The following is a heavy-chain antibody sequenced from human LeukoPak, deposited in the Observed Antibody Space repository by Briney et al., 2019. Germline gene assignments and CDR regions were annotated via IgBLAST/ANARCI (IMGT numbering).Heavy chain of an antibody. CDR3: ARVKSYYYDTSDKDAFDI. Sequence: ASVKVSCKASGYTFSNYGISWVRQAPGQGLEWMGWISADNTNTKYSEKFQGRVSMTTDTSTNTAYMDLRSLRSDDTAVYYCARVKSYYYDTSDKDAFDIWGQGTMVTVSS. V-gene: IGHV1-18*01. CDR2: ISADNTNT. CDR1: GYTFSNYG. D-gene: IGHD3-22*01. J-gene: IGHJ3*02.